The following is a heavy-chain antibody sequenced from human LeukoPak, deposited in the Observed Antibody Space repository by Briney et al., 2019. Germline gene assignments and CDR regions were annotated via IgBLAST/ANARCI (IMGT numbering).Heavy chain of an antibody. CDR1: GFTVTISA. V-gene: IGHV1-58*01. CDR3: AASPDYYDSSGYSYYFDY. J-gene: IGHJ4*02. D-gene: IGHD3-22*01. CDR2: IVVGSGNT. Sequence: SVKVSCKASGFTVTISAVQWEPQARGQSLEWIGWIVVGSGNTNYAQKFQERVTITRDMSTSTAYMELSCLRSEDTAVYYCAASPDYYDSSGYSYYFDYWGQGTLVTVSS.